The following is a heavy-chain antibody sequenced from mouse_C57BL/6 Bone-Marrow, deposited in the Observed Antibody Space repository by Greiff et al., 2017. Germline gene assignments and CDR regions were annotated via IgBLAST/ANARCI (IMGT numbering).Heavy chain of an antibody. Sequence: EVKLEESGPGLVKPSQSLSLTCSVTGYSITSGYYWNWIRQFPGNKLEWMGYISYDGSNNYNPSLKNRISITRDTSKNQFFLKLNAVTTEDTATYYCARATIVKRAFAYWGQGTLVTVSA. D-gene: IGHD2-5*01. V-gene: IGHV3-6*01. CDR1: GYSITSGYY. CDR3: ARATIVKRAFAY. J-gene: IGHJ3*01. CDR2: ISYDGSN.